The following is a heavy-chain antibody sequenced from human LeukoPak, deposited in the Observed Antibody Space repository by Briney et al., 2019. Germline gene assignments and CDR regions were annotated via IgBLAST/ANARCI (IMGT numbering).Heavy chain of an antibody. D-gene: IGHD6-19*01. CDR2: IYPGDSNT. J-gene: IGHJ4*02. CDR3: ARLSIAVSGDFDF. V-gene: IGHV5-51*01. Sequence: GESLKISCEGFGYIFSTYWIGWVRQMPGKGLECLGIIYPGDSNTRYSPSFQGQVTISSDKSINTAYLQWTSVRASDTAMYYCARLSIAVSGDFDFWGQGTLVTVSS. CDR1: GYIFSTYW.